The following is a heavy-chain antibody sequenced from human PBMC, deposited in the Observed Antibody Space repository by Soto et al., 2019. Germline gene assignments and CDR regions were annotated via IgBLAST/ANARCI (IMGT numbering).Heavy chain of an antibody. V-gene: IGHV4-30-4*01. CDR2: IYHSGST. CDR3: ARLRWETENNWFDP. D-gene: IGHD1-26*01. J-gene: IGHJ5*02. Sequence: SETLSLTCTISGDSISSVDHYWSWIRQPPGKGLEWMGYIYHSGSTHYNPSLNSRLTISIDTSTNRFSLNLTSVTAADTAVYFCARLRWETENNWFDPWGQGALVTVSS. CDR1: GDSISSVDHY.